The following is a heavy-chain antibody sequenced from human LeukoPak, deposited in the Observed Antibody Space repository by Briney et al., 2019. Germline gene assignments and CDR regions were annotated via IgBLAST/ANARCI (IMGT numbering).Heavy chain of an antibody. V-gene: IGHV1-2*02. CDR3: ARDWVACSGGSCYHNWFDP. CDR1: GYTFTCYY. J-gene: IGHJ5*02. Sequence: ASVKVSCKASGYTFTCYYMHWVRQAPGQGLEWMGWINPNSGGTNYAQKFQGRVTMTRDTSISTAYMELSRLRSDDTAVYYCARDWVACSGGSCYHNWFDPWGQGTLVTVSS. CDR2: INPNSGGT. D-gene: IGHD2-15*01.